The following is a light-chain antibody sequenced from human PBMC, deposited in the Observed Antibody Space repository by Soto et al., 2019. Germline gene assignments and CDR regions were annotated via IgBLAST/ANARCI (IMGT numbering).Light chain of an antibody. CDR2: GAS. J-gene: IGKJ5*01. V-gene: IGKV3-20*01. CDR1: QSVSSY. CDR3: QQYGSSPSIT. Sequence: EIVMTQSPATLSVPPGERATRSCSASQSVSSYLAWYQQKPGQAPRLLIYGASSRATGIPDRFSGSGSGTDFTLTISRLEPEDFAVYYCQQYGSSPSITFGQGTRLEIK.